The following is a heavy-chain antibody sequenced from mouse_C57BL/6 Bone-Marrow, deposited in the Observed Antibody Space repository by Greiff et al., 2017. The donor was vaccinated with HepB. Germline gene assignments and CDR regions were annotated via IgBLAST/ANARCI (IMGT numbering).Heavy chain of an antibody. Sequence: QVQLKESGPGLVAPSQSLSITCTVSGFSLTSYGVHWVRQPPGKGLEWLVVIWSDGSTTYNSALKSRLSISKDNSKSRVFLKMNSLQTDDTAMYYCARHGDYDYEIDYWGQGTTLTVSS. V-gene: IGHV2-6-1*01. CDR2: IWSDGST. D-gene: IGHD2-4*01. J-gene: IGHJ2*01. CDR1: GFSLTSYG. CDR3: ARHGDYDYEIDY.